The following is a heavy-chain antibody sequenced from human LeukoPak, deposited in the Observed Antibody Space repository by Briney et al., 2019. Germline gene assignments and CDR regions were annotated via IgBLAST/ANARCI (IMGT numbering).Heavy chain of an antibody. Sequence: SETLSLTCAVYGGAFSGYYWSWVRQPPGKGLEWIGEINHSGSTKYNPALKSRVTISVDTSKNQFSLKLSSVTAADTAVYYCARGVYIAAAQYGYWGQGTLVTVSS. CDR1: GGAFSGYY. CDR2: INHSGST. V-gene: IGHV4-34*01. D-gene: IGHD6-13*01. CDR3: ARGVYIAAAQYGY. J-gene: IGHJ4*02.